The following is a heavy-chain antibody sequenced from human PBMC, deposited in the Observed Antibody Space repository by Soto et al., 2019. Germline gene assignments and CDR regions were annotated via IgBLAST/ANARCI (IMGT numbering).Heavy chain of an antibody. CDR2: IDPSDSYT. CDR1: GYSFTSYW. Sequence: GESLKISCKGSGYSFTSYWISWVRQMPGKGLAWMGRIDPSDSYTNYSPSFQGHVTISADKSISTAYLQWSSLKASDTAMYYCARGESVEMATITPYYGMDVWGQGTTVTVSS. V-gene: IGHV5-10-1*01. J-gene: IGHJ6*02. CDR3: ARGESVEMATITPYYGMDV. D-gene: IGHD5-12*01.